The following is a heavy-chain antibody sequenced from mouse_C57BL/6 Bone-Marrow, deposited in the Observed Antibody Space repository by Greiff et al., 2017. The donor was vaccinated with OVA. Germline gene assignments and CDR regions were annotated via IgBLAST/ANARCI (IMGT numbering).Heavy chain of an antibody. CDR3: ARRGYDYDGGFAY. CDR1: GYSITSGYY. J-gene: IGHJ3*01. V-gene: IGHV3-6*01. D-gene: IGHD2-4*01. CDR2: ISYDGSN. Sequence: EVKLQESGPGLVKPSQSLSLTCSVTGYSITSGYYWNWIRQFPGNKLEWMGYISYDGSNNYNPSLKNRISITRDTSKNQFFLKLNSVTTEDTATYYCARRGYDYDGGFAYWGQGTLVTVSA.